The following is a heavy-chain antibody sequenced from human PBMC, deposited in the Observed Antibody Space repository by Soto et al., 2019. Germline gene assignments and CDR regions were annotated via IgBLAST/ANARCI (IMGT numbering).Heavy chain of an antibody. Sequence: PSETLSLTCTVSGGSISSYYWSWIRQPPGKGLEWIGYIYYSGSTNYNPSLKSRVTISVDTSKNQFSLKLSSVTAADTAVYYCASTPQLLFWGWFDPWGQGTLVTVSS. CDR2: IYYSGST. CDR1: GGSISSYY. D-gene: IGHD3-16*01. CDR3: ASTPQLLFWGWFDP. J-gene: IGHJ5*02. V-gene: IGHV4-59*01.